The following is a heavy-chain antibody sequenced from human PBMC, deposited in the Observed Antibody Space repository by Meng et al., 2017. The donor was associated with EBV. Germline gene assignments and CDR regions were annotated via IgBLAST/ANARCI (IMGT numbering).Heavy chain of an antibody. D-gene: IGHD2-21*01. CDR3: ARVNSDCGGVMCYKGWFDP. V-gene: IGHV4-59*08. J-gene: IGHJ5*02. Sequence: QVLLVVGVPRLVKPSGALFLNSPESGDSFRDEYCSCIRQHPRNGLELIGYIHYSGSTYYTPSLKSRITISVDMSRNQFSLRLTSVTSADMAVYYCARVNSDCGGVMCYKGWFDPWGQGTLVTVSS. CDR2: IHYSGST. CDR1: GDSFRDEY.